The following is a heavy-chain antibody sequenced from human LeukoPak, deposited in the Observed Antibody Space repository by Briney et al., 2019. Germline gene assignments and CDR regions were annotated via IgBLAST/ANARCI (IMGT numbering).Heavy chain of an antibody. CDR2: IYYSGST. Sequence: SETLSLTCTVSGGSISSYYWSWIRQPPGKGLEWIGYIYYSGSTNYNPSLKSRVTISVDTPKNQFSLKLSSVTAADTAVYYCASLYGSGVQGAFDIWGQGTMVTVSS. J-gene: IGHJ3*02. CDR1: GGSISSYY. D-gene: IGHD3-10*01. V-gene: IGHV4-59*01. CDR3: ASLYGSGVQGAFDI.